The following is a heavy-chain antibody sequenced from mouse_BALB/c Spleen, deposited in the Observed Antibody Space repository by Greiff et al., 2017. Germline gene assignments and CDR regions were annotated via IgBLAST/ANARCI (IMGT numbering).Heavy chain of an antibody. V-gene: IGHV5-4*02. D-gene: IGHD1-1*01. CDR3: ARDGGYYGGRSAWCAY. J-gene: IGHJ3*01. Sequence: EVKLLESGGGLVKPGGSLKLSCAASGFTFSDYYMYWVRQTPAKRLVWVANISDGGSYTYYPDSVKGRFTISRDNTKNNLYLQMSSLKSEDTTMYYCARDGGYYGGRSAWCAYWGQGTLVTVSA. CDR2: ISDGGSYT. CDR1: GFTFSDYY.